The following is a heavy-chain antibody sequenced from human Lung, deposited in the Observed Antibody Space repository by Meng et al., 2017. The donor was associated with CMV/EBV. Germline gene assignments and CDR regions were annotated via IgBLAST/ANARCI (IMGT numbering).Heavy chain of an antibody. D-gene: IGHD3-16*01. Sequence: GGSXRLXXAASGFRFDDCGMHWVRQTPGKGLEWVAFVRHDGTNKFYAASVKGRFTISRDNSKSTVYLQMNSLRPEDSALYYCAKDLLLFGGPNAYFDQWGQGTXVTVSS. CDR2: VRHDGTNK. CDR3: AKDLLLFGGPNAYFDQ. V-gene: IGHV3-30*02. CDR1: GFRFDDCG. J-gene: IGHJ4*02.